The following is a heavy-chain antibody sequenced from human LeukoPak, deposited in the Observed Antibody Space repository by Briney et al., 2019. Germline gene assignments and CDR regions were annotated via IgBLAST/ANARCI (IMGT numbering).Heavy chain of an antibody. CDR2: ISGSGATT. J-gene: IGHJ4*02. D-gene: IGHD3-3*01. CDR3: AKDAPPYYDFWSGYPFFGY. V-gene: IGHV3-23*01. Sequence: GSLRLSCAASGFTFSSYAMSWVRQAPGKGLEWVSAISGSGATTYYADSVKGRFTISRDNSKNTLYLQMNSLRAEDTAVYYCAKDAPPYYDFWSGYPFFGYWGQGTLVTVSS. CDR1: GFTFSSYA.